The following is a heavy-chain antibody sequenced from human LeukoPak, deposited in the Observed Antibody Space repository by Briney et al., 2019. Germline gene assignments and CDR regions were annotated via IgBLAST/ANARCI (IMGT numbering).Heavy chain of an antibody. J-gene: IGHJ6*02. V-gene: IGHV3-23*01. CDR2: ISGSGGST. CDR3: ARGEVGLVIIPGWEYDYYGLDV. D-gene: IGHD3/OR15-3a*01. Sequence: GGSLRLSCAASGFTFSSYAMSWVRQAPGKGLEWVSAISGSGGSTYYADSVKGRFTISRDNAKNSLYLQMNSLRAEDTAAYYCARGEVGLVIIPGWEYDYYGLDVWGQGTTVTVSS. CDR1: GFTFSSYA.